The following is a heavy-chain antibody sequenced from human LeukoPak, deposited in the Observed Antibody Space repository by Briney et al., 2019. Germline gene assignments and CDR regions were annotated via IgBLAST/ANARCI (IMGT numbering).Heavy chain of an antibody. D-gene: IGHD3-9*01. J-gene: IGHJ4*02. V-gene: IGHV3-7*01. Sequence: GGSLRLSCAASGFTFNNYWPSWVRQAPGKGLEWVANIKTDGSETYYVDAVKGRFTISRDNAKNSLYLQMNNLGVEDTAVYYCVRNLPGAGYWGQGTLVIVSS. CDR3: VRNLPGAGY. CDR1: GFTFNNYW. CDR2: IKTDGSET.